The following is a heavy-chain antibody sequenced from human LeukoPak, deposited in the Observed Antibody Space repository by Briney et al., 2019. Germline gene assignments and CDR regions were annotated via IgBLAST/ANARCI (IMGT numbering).Heavy chain of an antibody. CDR1: GFTFSSYW. D-gene: IGHD3-16*02. Sequence: GGSLRLSCAASGFTFSSYWMSWVRQAPGKGLEWVANIKQDGSEKYYVDSVKGRFTISRDNAKNSLYLQMNSLRAEDTAVYYCARDQALGELSSFDYWGQGTLVTVSS. CDR2: IKQDGSEK. CDR3: ARDQALGELSSFDY. J-gene: IGHJ4*02. V-gene: IGHV3-7*03.